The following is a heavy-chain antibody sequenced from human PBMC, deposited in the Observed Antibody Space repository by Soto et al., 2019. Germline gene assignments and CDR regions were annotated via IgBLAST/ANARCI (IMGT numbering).Heavy chain of an antibody. Sequence: SETLSLTCTVSGGSISSGGYYWSWIRQHPGKGLEWIGYIYYSGSTYYNPSLKSRVTISVDTSKNQFSLKLSSVTAADTAVYYRARVLDTAMVTLFAFDIWGQGTMVTVSS. CDR1: GGSISSGGYY. CDR2: IYYSGST. CDR3: ARVLDTAMVTLFAFDI. J-gene: IGHJ3*02. D-gene: IGHD5-18*01. V-gene: IGHV4-31*03.